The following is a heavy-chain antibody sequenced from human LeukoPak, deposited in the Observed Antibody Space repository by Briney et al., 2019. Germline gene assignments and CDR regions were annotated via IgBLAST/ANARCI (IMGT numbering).Heavy chain of an antibody. CDR2: ISYNSRSI. J-gene: IGHJ4*02. CDR3: XXXXXXXXXYDGSSPV. V-gene: IGHV3-48*03. D-gene: IGHD3-22*01. CDR1: XXIFXXXE. Sequence: XAXSXXIFXXXEMNWVRQAPGKGLEWLSYISYNSRSIYYADSVKGRFTISRDNAYNSLYLQMDSLRDEDTAVYYCXXXXXXXXXYDGSSPVWGQGIMVTVSS.